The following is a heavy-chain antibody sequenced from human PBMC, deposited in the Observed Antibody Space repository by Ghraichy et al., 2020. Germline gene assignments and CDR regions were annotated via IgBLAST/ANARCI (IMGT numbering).Heavy chain of an antibody. V-gene: IGHV3-23*01. D-gene: IGHD2-21*02. CDR1: GFTFSSYA. CDR3: AKSGGDYYFDY. Sequence: GESLNISCAASGFTFSSYAMSWVRQAPGKGLEWVSAISGSGGSTYYADSVKGRFTISRDNSKNTLYLQMNSLRAEDTAVYYCAKSGGDYYFDYWGQGTLVTVSS. J-gene: IGHJ4*02. CDR2: ISGSGGST.